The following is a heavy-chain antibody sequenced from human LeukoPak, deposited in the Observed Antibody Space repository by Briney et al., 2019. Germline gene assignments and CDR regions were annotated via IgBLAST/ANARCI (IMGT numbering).Heavy chain of an antibody. D-gene: IGHD6-19*01. CDR3: ARRRLGHFDY. J-gene: IGHJ4*02. CDR2: IYYSGST. Sequence: SETLSLTCAVYGGSFSGYYWSWIRQPPGKGLEWIGYIYYSGSTNYNLSLKSRVTISVNTSKNQFSLKLSSVTAADPAVYYCARRRLGHFDYWGQGTLVTVSS. V-gene: IGHV4-59*08. CDR1: GGSFSGYY.